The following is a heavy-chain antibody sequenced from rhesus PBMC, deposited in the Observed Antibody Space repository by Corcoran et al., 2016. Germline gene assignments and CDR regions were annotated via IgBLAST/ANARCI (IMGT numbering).Heavy chain of an antibody. CDR1: GASVTSDF. CDR3: ARARTWNNWED. J-gene: IGHJ4*01. CDR2: IYGSGGNT. V-gene: IGHV4S2*01. D-gene: IGHD1-20*01. Sequence: QVQLQESGPGLVKPSETLPLTCAVSGASVTSDFWSWIRQAPGQGLECIGRIYGSGGNTAYNPSLKSRVTISIDTSKNQFSLKLNSVTAADTAVYYCARARTWNNWEDWGQGVLVTVSS.